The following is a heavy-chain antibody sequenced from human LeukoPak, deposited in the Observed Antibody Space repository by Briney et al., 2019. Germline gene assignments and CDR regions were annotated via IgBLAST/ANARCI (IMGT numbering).Heavy chain of an antibody. J-gene: IGHJ4*02. CDR3: ARATVTTSYYFDY. CDR1: GGSISSSSYY. V-gene: IGHV4-39*01. Sequence: SETLSLTCTVSGGSISSSSYYWGWLRQPPGKGLEWIGSIYYSGSTYYNPSLKSRVTISVDTSKNQFSLKLSSVTAADTAVYYCARATVTTSYYFDYWGQGTLVTVSS. D-gene: IGHD4-17*01. CDR2: IYYSGST.